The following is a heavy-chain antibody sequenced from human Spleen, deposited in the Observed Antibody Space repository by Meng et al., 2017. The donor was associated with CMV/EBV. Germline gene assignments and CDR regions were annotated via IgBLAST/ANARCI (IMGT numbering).Heavy chain of an antibody. J-gene: IGHJ4*02. Sequence: SLSHYYWTWIRPSPGKRPEWIGDINHRGVTTYNPSFNSRVPISIEPPKNQLFLKLTSVTAADTAVYYCARAVPRYCSRTSCFPSLDYWGQGTLVTVSS. CDR3: ARAVPRYCSRTSCFPSLDY. CDR1: SLSHYY. V-gene: IGHV4-34*01. CDR2: INHRGVT. D-gene: IGHD2-2*01.